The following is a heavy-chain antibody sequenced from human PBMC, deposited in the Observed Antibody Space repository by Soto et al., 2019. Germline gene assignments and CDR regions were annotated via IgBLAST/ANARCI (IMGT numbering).Heavy chain of an antibody. CDR2: ISNSGTYT. Sequence: QAQLVESGGDLVKPGGSLRLSCAASGFTFSDYYMTWIRQAPGKGLEWISYISNSGTYTNYADSVKGRFTISRDNAKNSLYLRMTGLRAEDSAVYYCVRGRGGDWGQGTLVTVSS. D-gene: IGHD3-10*01. V-gene: IGHV3-11*06. J-gene: IGHJ4*02. CDR3: VRGRGGD. CDR1: GFTFSDYY.